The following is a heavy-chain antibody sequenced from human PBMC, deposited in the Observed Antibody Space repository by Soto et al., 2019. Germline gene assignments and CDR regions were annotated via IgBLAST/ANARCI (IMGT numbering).Heavy chain of an antibody. Sequence: GGSLRLSCVASGIVFSDYAMSWVRQAPGKGLEWVSAISAGGVDTYYADSVKGRFTVSRANSKNTLYLQMNSLRAEDTAIYYCANVPIWCGGSSCYTEGFDSWGQGTRVTVSS. J-gene: IGHJ4*02. CDR2: ISAGGVDT. V-gene: IGHV3-23*01. D-gene: IGHD2-21*01. CDR3: ANVPIWCGGSSCYTEGFDS. CDR1: GIVFSDYA.